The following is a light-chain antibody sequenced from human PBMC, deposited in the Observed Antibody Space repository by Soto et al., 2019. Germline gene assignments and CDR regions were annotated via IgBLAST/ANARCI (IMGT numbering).Light chain of an antibody. CDR3: LQHNAYPRT. CDR2: GTS. Sequence: IQMTQSPSSLSASVGDRVSITCRASQDIRNDLGWFQQKPGEAPKGLIFGTSNLQIGVPSRFSGSGSGTEFTLTISNLQPEDFATYYGLQHNAYPRTFGQGTKLEIK. CDR1: QDIRND. J-gene: IGKJ2*02. V-gene: IGKV1-17*02.